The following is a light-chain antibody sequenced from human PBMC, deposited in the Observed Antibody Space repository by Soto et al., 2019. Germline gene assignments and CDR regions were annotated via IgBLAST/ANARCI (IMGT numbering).Light chain of an antibody. Sequence: QSVLTQPASVSGSPGQSITISCTGTSSDVGGYNYVSWYQQHPGKAPKLMIYDVSNRPSGVSNRFSGSKSGNTASLTISGLQDEDEADYYCSSYTSSSTYVFGTGTQLTVL. CDR1: SSDVGGYNY. V-gene: IGLV2-14*01. CDR2: DVS. CDR3: SSYTSSSTYV. J-gene: IGLJ1*01.